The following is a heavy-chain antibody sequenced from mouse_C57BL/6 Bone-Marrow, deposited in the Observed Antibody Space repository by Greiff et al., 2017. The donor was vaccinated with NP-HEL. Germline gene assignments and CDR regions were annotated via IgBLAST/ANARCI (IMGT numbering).Heavy chain of an antibody. V-gene: IGHV7-1*01. Sequence: EVKVVESGGGLVQSGRSLRLSCATSGFTFSDFYMEWVRQAPGKGLEWIAASRNKANDYTTEYSASVNGRFIVSRDTSQSILYLQMNALRAEDTAIYYCARDAKGHGFAYWGQGTLVTVSA. D-gene: IGHD3-1*01. CDR2: SRNKANDYTT. J-gene: IGHJ3*01. CDR3: ARDAKGHGFAY. CDR1: GFTFSDFY.